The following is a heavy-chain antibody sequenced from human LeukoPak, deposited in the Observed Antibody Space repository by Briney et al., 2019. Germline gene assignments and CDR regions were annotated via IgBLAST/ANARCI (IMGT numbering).Heavy chain of an antibody. CDR3: TKDSVAMVTTSDY. V-gene: IGHV3-9*01. CDR2: ISWNSGII. CDR1: GLNFKFYA. Sequence: GGSLRLSCAVSGLNFKFYAMHWVRQAPGKGLEWVSGISWNSGIIGYADSVKGRFTTSRDNAKNSLYLQMNSLRPEDTALYYCTKDSVAMVTTSDYWGQGTLVTVSS. J-gene: IGHJ4*02. D-gene: IGHD5-18*01.